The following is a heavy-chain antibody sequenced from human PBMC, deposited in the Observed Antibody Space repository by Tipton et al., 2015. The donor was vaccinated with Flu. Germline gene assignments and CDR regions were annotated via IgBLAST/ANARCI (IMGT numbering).Heavy chain of an antibody. J-gene: IGHJ4*02. CDR1: GFTVSSNY. CDR3: AKDPYYDSSGYYDY. D-gene: IGHD3-22*01. CDR2: IYSGGST. V-gene: IGHV3-53*05. Sequence: SLRLSCAASGFTVSSNYMSWVRQAPGKGLEWVSVIYSGGSTYYADSVKGRFTISRDNSKNTLYLQMNSLRAEDTALYYCAKDPYYDSSGYYDYWGQGTLVTVSS.